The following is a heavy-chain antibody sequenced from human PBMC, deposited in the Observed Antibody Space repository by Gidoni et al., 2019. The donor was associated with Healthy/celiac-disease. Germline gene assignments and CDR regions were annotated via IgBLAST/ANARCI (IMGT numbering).Heavy chain of an antibody. CDR3: ARESGSSWFNYGMDV. Sequence: QVQLQESGPGLVKPSQTLSLTCTVSGGSISSGSYYWSWIRQPAGKGLEWIGRIYTSGSTNYNPSLKSRVTISVDTSKNQFSLKLSSVTAADTAVYYCARESGSSWFNYGMDVWGQGTTVTVSS. V-gene: IGHV4-61*02. CDR2: IYTSGST. D-gene: IGHD6-13*01. CDR1: GGSISSGSYY. J-gene: IGHJ6*02.